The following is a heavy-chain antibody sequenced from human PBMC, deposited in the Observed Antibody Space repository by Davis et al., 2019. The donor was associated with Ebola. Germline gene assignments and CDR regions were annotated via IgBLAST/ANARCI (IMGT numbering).Heavy chain of an antibody. D-gene: IGHD2-21*01. V-gene: IGHV4-59*08. Sequence: SETLSLTCTVSGGSVSNYYWSWIRQPPGKGLEWIGYIYYRGSTNYNPSLKSRVTILVDTSKNQFSLKLSSVTAADTAVYYCARRETAIFPFDYWGQGTLVTVSS. CDR1: GGSVSNYY. CDR2: IYYRGST. J-gene: IGHJ4*02. CDR3: ARRETAIFPFDY.